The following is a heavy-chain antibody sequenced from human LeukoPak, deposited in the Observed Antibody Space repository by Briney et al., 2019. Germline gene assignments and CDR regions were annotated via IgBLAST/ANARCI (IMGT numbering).Heavy chain of an antibody. J-gene: IGHJ6*02. D-gene: IGHD4-11*01. V-gene: IGHV4-31*03. CDR1: GDSISSGGYH. Sequence: SETLSLTCTVSGDSISSGGYHWSWIRQHPGKGLEWIGYIYYSGSTDYNPSLRSRVTMSVDTSKNQFSLKLGSVTAADTAVYYCARDQRTITTSYYYYDMDVWGQGTTVTVSS. CDR3: ARDQRTITTSYYYYDMDV. CDR2: IYYSGST.